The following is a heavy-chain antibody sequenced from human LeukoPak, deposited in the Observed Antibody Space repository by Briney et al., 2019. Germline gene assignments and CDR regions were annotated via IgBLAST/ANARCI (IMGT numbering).Heavy chain of an antibody. D-gene: IGHD1-26*01. V-gene: IGHV1-8*02. J-gene: IGHJ4*02. CDR1: GYTFTSYY. CDR3: ARGRRGSYYGY. CDR2: MNPNSGNT. Sequence: ASVKVSCKASGYTFTSYYMHWARQATGQGLEWMGWMNPNSGNTGYAQKFQGRVTMTRNTSISTAYMELSSLRSEDTAVYYCARGRRGSYYGYWGQGTLVTVSS.